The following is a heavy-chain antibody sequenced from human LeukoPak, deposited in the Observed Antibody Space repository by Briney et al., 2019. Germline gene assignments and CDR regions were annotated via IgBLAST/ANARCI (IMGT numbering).Heavy chain of an antibody. D-gene: IGHD2-2*01. CDR1: GYSFTSYW. V-gene: IGHV5-51*01. CDR3: ARRRGNFLGYCSSTSCSSNWFDP. CDR2: IYPGDSDT. J-gene: IGHJ5*02. Sequence: GESLKISCKGSGYSFTSYWIGWVRQMPGKGLEWMGIIYPGDSDTRYSPSFQGQVTISADKSISTAYLQWSSLKASDTAMYYCARRRGNFLGYCSSTSCSSNWFDPWGQGTLVTVSS.